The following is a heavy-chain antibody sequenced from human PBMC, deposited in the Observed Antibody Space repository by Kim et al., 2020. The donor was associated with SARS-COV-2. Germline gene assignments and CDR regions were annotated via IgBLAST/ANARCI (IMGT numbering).Heavy chain of an antibody. CDR1: GGSFSGYY. CDR2: INHSGST. D-gene: IGHD6-13*01. J-gene: IGHJ5*02. CDR3: ARGAANDGSSSWGWFDP. Sequence: SETLSLTCAVYGGSFSGYYWSWIRQPPGKGLEWIGEINHSGSTNYNPSLKSRVTISVDTSKNQFSLKLSSVTAADTAVYYCARGAANDGSSSWGWFDPWGQGTLVTVSS. V-gene: IGHV4-34*01.